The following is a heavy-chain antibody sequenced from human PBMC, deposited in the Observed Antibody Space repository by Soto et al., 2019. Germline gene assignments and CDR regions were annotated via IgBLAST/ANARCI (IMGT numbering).Heavy chain of an antibody. J-gene: IGHJ6*02. Sequence: EVQLVESGGGLVQPGGSLRLSCAASGFTFSTYWMHWVRPPPGKGLVWVSRINNDGSNTAYADSVKGRFTISRDNAQSTLYLQMNSLRAEDTAVYYCARDPLIGTTDYGLDVWGQGTTVSVSS. D-gene: IGHD1-7*01. CDR3: ARDPLIGTTDYGLDV. V-gene: IGHV3-74*01. CDR1: GFTFSTYW. CDR2: INNDGSNT.